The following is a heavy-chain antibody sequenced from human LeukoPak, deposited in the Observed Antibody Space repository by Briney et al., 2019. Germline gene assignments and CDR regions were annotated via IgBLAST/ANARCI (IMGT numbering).Heavy chain of an antibody. CDR3: ARQSSIWNDGTNTDFNY. CDR2: ISSSGLTI. CDR1: GFTFRGYG. Sequence: PGGSLRLSCAASGFTFRGYGMSWVRQAPGKGLEWVSYISSSGLTIYYADSVEGRFTISRDNAKNSLYLQMNSLRVEDTAVYYCARQSSIWNDGTNTDFNYWGQGTLVTVSS. V-gene: IGHV3-48*04. D-gene: IGHD1-1*01. J-gene: IGHJ4*02.